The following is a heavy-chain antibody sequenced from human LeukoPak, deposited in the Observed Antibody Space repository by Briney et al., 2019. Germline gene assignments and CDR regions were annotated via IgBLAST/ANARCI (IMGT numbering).Heavy chain of an antibody. D-gene: IGHD3-22*01. CDR3: ARGGQDSSGYWY. J-gene: IGHJ4*02. CDR1: GFTFSSYW. Sequence: GGSLRLSCAASGFTFSSYWMSWVRQAPGKRREWVANIKQEGSKKYYVDSVKGRFTISRDNAKNSLYMQMNSLRAEDTAVYYCARGGQDSSGYWYWGQGTLVTVSS. V-gene: IGHV3-7*01. CDR2: IKQEGSKK.